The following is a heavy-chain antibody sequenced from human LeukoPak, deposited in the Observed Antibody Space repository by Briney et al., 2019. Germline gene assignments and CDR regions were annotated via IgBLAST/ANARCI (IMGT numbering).Heavy chain of an antibody. CDR3: AIRLAYGSGGSCSRFFNWFDP. CDR2: IYPGDSDT. D-gene: IGHD2-15*01. CDR1: GYSFTSYW. Sequence: GESLKISCKGSGYSFTSYWMGWGRPMPGKGVEWMGIIYPGDSDTRYSPSFQGQVTISADKSISTAYLQRSSLKASDTAAYEGAIRLAYGSGGSCSRFFNWFDPWGTGTLVTVSS. V-gene: IGHV5-51*01. J-gene: IGHJ5*02.